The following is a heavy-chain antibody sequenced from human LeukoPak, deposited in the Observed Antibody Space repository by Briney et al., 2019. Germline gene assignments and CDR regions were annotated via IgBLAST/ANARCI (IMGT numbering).Heavy chain of an antibody. J-gene: IGHJ4*02. V-gene: IGHV3-30*18. CDR1: GFTFDDYA. CDR2: ISYDGSNK. CDR3: AKDAYYGSGIDY. Sequence: GGSLRLSCAASGFTFDDYAMHWVRQAPGKGLEWVAVISYDGSNKYYADSVKGRVTISRDNSKNTLYLQMNSLRAEDTAVYYCAKDAYYGSGIDYWGQGTLVTVSS. D-gene: IGHD3-10*01.